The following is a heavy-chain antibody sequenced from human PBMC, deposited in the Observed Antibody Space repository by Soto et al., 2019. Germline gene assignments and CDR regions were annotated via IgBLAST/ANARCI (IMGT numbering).Heavy chain of an antibody. CDR2: INHSGST. D-gene: IGHD3-16*02. Sequence: QVQLQQWGAGLLKPSETLSLTCAVYGGSFTDYYWTWIRQPPGKGLEWIGEINHSGSTNYNPSLKNRVTISLDTSKNQFSLKVNSGTAADTAVYFCARVRARLLSNAFDFWGQGTLVTVSS. CDR1: GGSFTDYY. V-gene: IGHV4-34*01. J-gene: IGHJ3*01. CDR3: ARVRARLLSNAFDF.